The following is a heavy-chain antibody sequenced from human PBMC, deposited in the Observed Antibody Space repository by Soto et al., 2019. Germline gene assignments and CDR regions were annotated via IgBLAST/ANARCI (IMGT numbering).Heavy chain of an antibody. CDR2: IYPGDSDT. D-gene: IGHD3-3*01. CDR3: ARRSGYSGFDP. J-gene: IGHJ5*02. CDR1: GYSFANYW. V-gene: IGHV5-51*01. Sequence: PGESLKISCQGFGYSFANYWIAWVRQMPGKGLDWIVNIYPGDSDTTYSPSFRGQVTISADKSISTAYLQWSSLKASDTAIYYCARRSGYSGFDPWGLGTLVPVSS.